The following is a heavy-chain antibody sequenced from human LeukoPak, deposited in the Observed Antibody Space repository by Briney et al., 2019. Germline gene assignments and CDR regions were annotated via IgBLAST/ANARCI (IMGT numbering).Heavy chain of an antibody. CDR3: ARDEKDGPLWY. CDR1: GFTFSSYA. V-gene: IGHV3-23*01. D-gene: IGHD2-15*01. CDR2: ISGSGDTT. Sequence: GGSLRLSCAASGFTFSSYAMSWVRQAPGKGLEWVSTISGSGDTTYYADSVKGRFTISRDNARNFIYLQVNSLRAEDTAIYYCARDEKDGPLWYWGQGILVFVSS. J-gene: IGHJ4*02.